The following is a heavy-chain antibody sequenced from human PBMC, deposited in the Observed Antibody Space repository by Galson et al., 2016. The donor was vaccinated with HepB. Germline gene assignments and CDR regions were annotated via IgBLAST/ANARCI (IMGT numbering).Heavy chain of an antibody. CDR2: ISDDGT. Sequence: SLRLSCAASGFAFSTSAMSWVRQAPGKGLEWVSSISDDGTYYEDSVRGRFTISRDNAKTTMYLQMNSMRAEDTAVFYCAKALPGSGWGHDFWGQGTLVTVSS. V-gene: IGHV3-23*01. D-gene: IGHD6-19*01. CDR1: GFAFSTSA. CDR3: AKALPGSGWGHDF. J-gene: IGHJ4*02.